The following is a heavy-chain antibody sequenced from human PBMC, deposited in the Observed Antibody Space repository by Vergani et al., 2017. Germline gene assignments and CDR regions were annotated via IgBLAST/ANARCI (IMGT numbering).Heavy chain of an antibody. V-gene: IGHV5-51*01. CDR1: GYSFTNYW. D-gene: IGHD3-22*01. J-gene: IGHJ4*02. CDR3: ARLYGRDSSGSKYFDY. Sequence: EVQLVQSGAEVKKPGESLKISCQISGYSFTNYWIVFVRQMPGKGLEWMGIIHPADSDTRYSPSFQGQVTISVDKSISTAYLQRSSLRASDSAMYYCARLYGRDSSGSKYFDYWGQGTLVTVSS. CDR2: IHPADSDT.